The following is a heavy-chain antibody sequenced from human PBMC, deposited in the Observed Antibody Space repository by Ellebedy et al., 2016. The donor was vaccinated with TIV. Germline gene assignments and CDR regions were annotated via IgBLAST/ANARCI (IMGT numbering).Heavy chain of an antibody. D-gene: IGHD6-19*01. CDR2: IIPIFGTA. V-gene: IGHV1-69*13. J-gene: IGHJ5*02. CDR1: AGTFSSYA. CDR3: ARDQRVAGTSAWFDP. Sequence: AASVKVSCKASAGTFSSYAISWVRQAPGQGLEWMGGIIPIFGTANYAQKFQGRVTITADESTSTAYMELSSLRSEDTAVYYCARDQRVAGTSAWFDPWGQGTLVTVSS.